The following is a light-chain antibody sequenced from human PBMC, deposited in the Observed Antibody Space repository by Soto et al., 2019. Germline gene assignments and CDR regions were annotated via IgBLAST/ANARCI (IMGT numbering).Light chain of an antibody. V-gene: IGKV3D-20*02. CDR3: QQRSNWIT. CDR2: AAF. Sequence: VLTQSPGTLSLSPGERGSLSCRASQNVTSTYLAWYQQRPGQPPRLLIYAAFSRATGVPDRFSGSGSGTDFTLTISRLEPEDFAVYYCQQRSNWITFGQGTRLEIK. J-gene: IGKJ5*01. CDR1: QNVTSTY.